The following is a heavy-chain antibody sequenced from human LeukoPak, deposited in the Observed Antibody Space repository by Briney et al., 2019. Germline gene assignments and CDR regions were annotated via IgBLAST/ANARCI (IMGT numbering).Heavy chain of an antibody. CDR2: TYTSGST. J-gene: IGHJ6*02. CDR1: GGSISSYY. Sequence: SETLSLTCTVSGGSISSYYWSWIRQPAGKGLEGIGRTYTSGSTNYNPSLKSRVTMSVDTSKNQFSLKLSSVTAADTAVYYCARDKTPRRGMDVWGQGTTVTVSS. CDR3: ARDKTPRRGMDV. V-gene: IGHV4-4*07.